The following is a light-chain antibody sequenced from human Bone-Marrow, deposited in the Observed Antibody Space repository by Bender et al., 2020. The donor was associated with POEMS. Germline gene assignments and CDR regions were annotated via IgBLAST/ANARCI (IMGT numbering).Light chain of an antibody. CDR3: ATWDDSLRGGV. V-gene: IGLV1-47*01. J-gene: IGLJ3*02. CDR1: TSNIGSNL. Sequence: QSVLTQPPSVSAAPRQRVTISCSGSTSNIGSNLVYWYQQLPGAAPTLLIYRNNQRPSGVPDRFSGSRSGTSASLAISGLRSEDEADYYCATWDDSLRGGVFGGGTKLTVL. CDR2: RNN.